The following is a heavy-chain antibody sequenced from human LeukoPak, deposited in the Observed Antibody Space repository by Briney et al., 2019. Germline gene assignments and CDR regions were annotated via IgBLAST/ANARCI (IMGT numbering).Heavy chain of an antibody. V-gene: IGHV1-46*01. CDR1: GYTFTNYY. CDR2: INPSGGST. Sequence: ASVKVSCKASGYTFTNYYMHWVRQAPGQGLEWMGIINPSGGSTSYAQKFQGRVTMTRDTSTSTVYMELRSLRSDDTAVYYCARDRYDFWSGYSANYWGRGTLVTVSS. D-gene: IGHD3-3*01. J-gene: IGHJ4*02. CDR3: ARDRYDFWSGYSANY.